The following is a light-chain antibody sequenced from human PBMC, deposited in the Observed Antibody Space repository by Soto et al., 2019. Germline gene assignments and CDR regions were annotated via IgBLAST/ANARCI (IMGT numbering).Light chain of an antibody. V-gene: IGKV1-9*01. CDR1: QGIGSL. CDR2: TAS. Sequence: DIQLTQSPSFLSTSVGDRVTITCRASQGIGSLLAWYQQKPGKAPKLLIHTASTLQSGVPSRFSGSGSGTEFTLTINSLQPEDFATYYCQHRHSYPITFGQGTRLEIE. J-gene: IGKJ5*01. CDR3: QHRHSYPIT.